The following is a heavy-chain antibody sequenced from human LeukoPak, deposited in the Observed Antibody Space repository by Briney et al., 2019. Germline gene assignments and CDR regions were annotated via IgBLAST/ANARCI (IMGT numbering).Heavy chain of an antibody. J-gene: IGHJ4*02. Sequence: PSETLSLTCTVSGGSISSYYWSWIRQPPGKGLEWIGYIYYSGSTNYNPSLKSRVTMSVDTSKNQFSLKLSSVTAADTAVYYCARDGSYPGEFDYWGQGTLVTVSS. D-gene: IGHD1-26*01. CDR2: IYYSGST. CDR3: ARDGSYPGEFDY. V-gene: IGHV4-59*12. CDR1: GGSISSYY.